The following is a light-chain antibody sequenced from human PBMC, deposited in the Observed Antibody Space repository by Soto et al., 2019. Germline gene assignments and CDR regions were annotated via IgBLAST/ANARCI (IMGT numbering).Light chain of an antibody. CDR1: SSDVGGYNY. J-gene: IGLJ1*01. Sequence: QSALTLPASVSGSPGQSITISCTGTSSDVGGYNYVSWYQQHPGKAPKLMIYDVSNRPSGISNRFSGSKSGNTASLTISGLQAEDEADYYCSSYTGSSTYVFGTGTKLTVL. CDR2: DVS. V-gene: IGLV2-14*01. CDR3: SSYTGSSTYV.